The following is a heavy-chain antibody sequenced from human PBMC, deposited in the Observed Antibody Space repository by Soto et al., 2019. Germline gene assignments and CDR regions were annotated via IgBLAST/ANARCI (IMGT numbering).Heavy chain of an antibody. J-gene: IGHJ6*03. D-gene: IGHD6-13*01. CDR3: ARKGAAASYSHYYMDV. CDR1: GGSISPYY. CDR2: VYYSGNT. V-gene: IGHV4-59*01. Sequence: QVQLQESGPGLVKPSETLSLTCTVSGGSISPYYWSWIRQPPGKGLEWIGYVYYSGNTNYNPSLESRVTISVGTSRNRFSLNLSSATAAGTAVYYCARKGAAASYSHYYMDVWGRGTAVTVSS.